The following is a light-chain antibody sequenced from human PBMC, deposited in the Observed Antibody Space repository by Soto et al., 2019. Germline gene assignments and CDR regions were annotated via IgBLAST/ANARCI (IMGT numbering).Light chain of an antibody. J-gene: IGLJ1*01. CDR2: EVS. Sequence: ALTQPASVSGSPGQSITISCTGTSSDVGANGFVSWYQQHPGKAPKLMMYEVSNRPSGVSDRFSGSKSGNTASLTISGLQAEDEADYYCSSYKTSSTYVFGTGTKVTVL. CDR3: SSYKTSSTYV. CDR1: SSDVGANGF. V-gene: IGLV2-14*01.